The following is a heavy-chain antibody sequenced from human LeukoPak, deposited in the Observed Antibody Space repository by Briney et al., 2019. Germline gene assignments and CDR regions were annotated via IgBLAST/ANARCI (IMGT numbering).Heavy chain of an antibody. CDR3: ARQYLATPAYGMDV. CDR1: GGSISSYY. CDR2: IYYSGST. J-gene: IGHJ6*02. Sequence: PSETLSLTCTVPGGSISSYYWSWIRQPPGKGLEWIGYIYYSGSTNYNPSLKSRVTISVDTSKNQFSLKLSSVTAADTAVYYCARQYLATPAYGMDVWGQGTTVTVSS. V-gene: IGHV4-59*08. D-gene: IGHD5-24*01.